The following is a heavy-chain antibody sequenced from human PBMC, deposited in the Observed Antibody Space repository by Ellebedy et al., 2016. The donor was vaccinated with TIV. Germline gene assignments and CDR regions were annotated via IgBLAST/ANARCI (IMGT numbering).Heavy chain of an antibody. J-gene: IGHJ5*02. CDR3: AKEADDGSRDYDFWSGYYCWFDP. D-gene: IGHD3-3*01. V-gene: IGHV3-21*04. CDR2: ISSSSSYI. CDR1: GFTFSSYS. Sequence: GGSLRLSCAASGFTFSSYSMNWVRQAPGKGLEWVSSISSSSSYIYYADSVKGRFTISRDNAKNSLYLQMNSLRAEDTAVYYCAKEADDGSRDYDFWSGYYCWFDPWGQGTLVTVSS.